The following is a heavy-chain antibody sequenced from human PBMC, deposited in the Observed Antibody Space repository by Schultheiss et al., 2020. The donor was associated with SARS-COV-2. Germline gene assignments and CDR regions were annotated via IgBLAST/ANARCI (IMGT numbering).Heavy chain of an antibody. CDR3: ARVEVRVTPVGFDY. CDR2: IYHSGST. V-gene: IGHV4-4*02. Sequence: SETLSLTCAVSGGSISSSNWWSWVRQPPGKGLEWIGEIYHSGSTNYNPSLKSRVTISVDTSKNQFSLKLSSVTAADTAVYYCARVEVRVTPVGFDYWGQGTLVTVSS. D-gene: IGHD2-21*02. CDR1: GGSISSSNW. J-gene: IGHJ4*02.